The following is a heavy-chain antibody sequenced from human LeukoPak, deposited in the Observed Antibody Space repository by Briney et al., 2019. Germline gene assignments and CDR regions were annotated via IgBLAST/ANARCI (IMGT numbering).Heavy chain of an antibody. CDR1: GGSFSGYY. J-gene: IGHJ4*02. V-gene: IGHV4-34*01. CDR2: INHSGST. Sequence: PSETLSLTCAVYGGSFSGYYWSWIRQPPGKGLEWIGEINHSGSTNYNPSLKSRVTISVDTSKNQFSLKLSSVTAADTAVYYCARDRWFGELSGGFDYWGQGTLVTVSS. CDR3: ARDRWFGELSGGFDY. D-gene: IGHD3-10*01.